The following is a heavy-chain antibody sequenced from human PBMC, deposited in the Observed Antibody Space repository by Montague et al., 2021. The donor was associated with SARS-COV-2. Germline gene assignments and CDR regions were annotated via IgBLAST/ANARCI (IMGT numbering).Heavy chain of an antibody. CDR1: GDSISSTDHY. Sequence: SETLSLTCTASGDSISSTDHYWARMRPPPGQGLVGNASNFDSGNSYYYPSIQGPVTIAVYTSKNLFSLQSNSVTPAATSVYYSARHLRVGNRWNGFEADYWGQGALVSVSS. J-gene: IGHJ4*02. CDR2: NFDSGNS. V-gene: IGHV4-39*01. CDR3: ARHLRVGNRWNGFEADY. D-gene: IGHD1-1*01.